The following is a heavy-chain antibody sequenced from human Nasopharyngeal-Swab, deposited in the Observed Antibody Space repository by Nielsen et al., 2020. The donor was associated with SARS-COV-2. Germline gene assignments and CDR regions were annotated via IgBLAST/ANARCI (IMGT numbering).Heavy chain of an antibody. CDR1: WFTYSGSA. V-gene: IGHV3-73*01. D-gene: IGHD3-22*01. Sequence: GESLKISCAASWFTYSGSAMHWVRQASGIGLEWVGRTRSKANSYATAYAASVKGRFTISRDDSKNTAYLQMNSLKTEDTAVYYCTRLGGYDSSGYYPIDYWGQGTLVTVSS. J-gene: IGHJ4*02. CDR2: TRSKANSYAT. CDR3: TRLGGYDSSGYYPIDY.